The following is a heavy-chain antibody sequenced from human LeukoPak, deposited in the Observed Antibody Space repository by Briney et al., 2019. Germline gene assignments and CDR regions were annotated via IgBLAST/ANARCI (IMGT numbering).Heavy chain of an antibody. CDR1: GYTFTSYG. CDR2: ISAYNGNT. CDR3: ARDRRKVTPSYWFAP. J-gene: IGHJ5*02. V-gene: IGHV1-18*01. Sequence: ASVKVSCKASGYTFTSYGISWVRQAPGQGLEWMGWISAYNGNTNYAQKLQGRVTMTTDTSTSTAYMELRSLRSDDTAVYYCARDRRKVTPSYWFAPWGQGNLVTVSS. D-gene: IGHD4-23*01.